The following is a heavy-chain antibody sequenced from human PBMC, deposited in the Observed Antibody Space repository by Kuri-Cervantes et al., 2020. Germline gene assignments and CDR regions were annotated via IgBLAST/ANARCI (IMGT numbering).Heavy chain of an antibody. V-gene: IGHV3-9*01. J-gene: IGHJ4*02. Sequence: GGSLRLSCAASGFTFDDYAMHWVRQAPGKGLEWVSGISWNGGSIGYADSVKGRFTISRDNAKNSLYLQMNSLRAEDTAVYYCARDLCSGGSCYFSYFDYWGQGTLVTVSS. CDR3: ARDLCSGGSCYFSYFDY. D-gene: IGHD2-15*01. CDR2: ISWNGGSI. CDR1: GFTFDDYA.